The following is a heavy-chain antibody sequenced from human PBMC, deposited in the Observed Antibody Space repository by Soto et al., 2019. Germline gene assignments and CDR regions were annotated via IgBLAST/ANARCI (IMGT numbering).Heavy chain of an antibody. CDR2: ISAYNGNT. J-gene: IGHJ4*02. CDR1: GYTFTSYG. CDR3: ARVLLWFGPTPYDY. Sequence: ASVKVSCKASGYTFTSYGISWVRQAPGQGLEWMGWISAYNGNTNYAQKLQGRVTMTTDTSTGTAYMELRSLRSDDTAVYYCARVLLWFGPTPYDYWGQGTLVTVSS. D-gene: IGHD3-10*01. V-gene: IGHV1-18*01.